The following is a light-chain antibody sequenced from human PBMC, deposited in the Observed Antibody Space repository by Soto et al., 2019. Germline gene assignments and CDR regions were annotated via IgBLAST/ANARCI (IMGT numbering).Light chain of an antibody. J-gene: IGKJ1*01. Sequence: DLQLTPCPSILSASVGDRATIICRASQTISSWLAWYQQRPGKAPKLLMYKASSLESGVPSRFSGSGSGTEFTLTISSLQPDDFATYYFQQYNSYSKTFGQGTKVDIK. CDR2: KAS. CDR3: QQYNSYSKT. V-gene: IGKV1-5*03. CDR1: QTISSW.